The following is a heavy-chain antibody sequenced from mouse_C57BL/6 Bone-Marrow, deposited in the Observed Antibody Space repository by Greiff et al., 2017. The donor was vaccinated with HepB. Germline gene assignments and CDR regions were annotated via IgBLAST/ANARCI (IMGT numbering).Heavy chain of an antibody. CDR3: AREGEDGYYPFAY. V-gene: IGHV5-16*01. CDR2: INYDGSST. J-gene: IGHJ3*01. Sequence: EVKLVESEGGLVQPGSSMKLSCTASGFTFSDYYMAWVRQVPEKGLEWVANINYDGSSTYYLDSLKSRFIISRDNAKNILYLQMSSLKSEDTATYYCAREGEDGYYPFAYWGQGTLVTVSA. D-gene: IGHD2-3*01. CDR1: GFTFSDYY.